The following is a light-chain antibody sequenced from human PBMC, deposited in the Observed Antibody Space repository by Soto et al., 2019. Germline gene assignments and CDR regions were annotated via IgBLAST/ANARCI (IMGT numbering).Light chain of an antibody. Sequence: EIVLTQSPDTLSLSPGGRATLSCRASQSVTTRLAWYQQKPGQPPRLLISGASVRASGVPVRISGSGAGTDFHLTISRLEPEDFALYYCQQCGGSPITFGLGTRLEVK. V-gene: IGKV3-20*01. CDR1: QSVTTR. J-gene: IGKJ5*01. CDR2: GAS. CDR3: QQCGGSPIT.